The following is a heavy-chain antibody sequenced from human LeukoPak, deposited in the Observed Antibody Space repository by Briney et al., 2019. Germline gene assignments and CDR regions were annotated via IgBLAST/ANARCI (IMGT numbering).Heavy chain of an antibody. CDR3: VNPRGLRYGYFDY. D-gene: IGHD5-18*01. J-gene: IGHJ4*02. CDR1: GGSISSSSAY. V-gene: IGHV4-39*01. CDR2: IYYSKNT. Sequence: SETLSLTCTVSGGSISSSSAYWGWIRQPPGKGLEWIGSIYYSKNTYYNPSLKSRVTISADTSKHQFSLTLGSVSATDTAVNYCVNPRGLRYGYFDYWGQGTLVTVSS.